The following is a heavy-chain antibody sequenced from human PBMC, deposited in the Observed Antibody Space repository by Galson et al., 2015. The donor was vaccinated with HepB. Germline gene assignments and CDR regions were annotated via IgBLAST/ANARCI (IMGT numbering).Heavy chain of an antibody. Sequence: ETLSLTCTVSGYSISSGYYWGWIRQPPGKGLEWIGHIYRSGSTYYNPSLKSRVTISVDTSKNPFSLKLSSVNAADTAVYYCARGVRGVTPGGFVIWGQGTMVTVSS. CDR1: GYSISSGYY. CDR2: IYRSGST. V-gene: IGHV4-38-2*02. J-gene: IGHJ3*02. D-gene: IGHD3-10*01. CDR3: ARGVRGVTPGGFVI.